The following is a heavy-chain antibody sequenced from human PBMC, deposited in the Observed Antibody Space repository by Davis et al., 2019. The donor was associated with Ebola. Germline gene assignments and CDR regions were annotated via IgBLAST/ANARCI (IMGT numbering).Heavy chain of an antibody. CDR2: IYYSGST. CDR3: ARHVQYCSSTSCYSGYYYYGMDV. V-gene: IGHV4-39*01. D-gene: IGHD2-2*01. J-gene: IGHJ6*02. CDR1: GCSISSSSYY. Sequence: GSLRLSCTVSGCSISSSSYYWGWIRQPPGKGLEWIGSIYYSGSTYYNPSLKSRVTISVDTSKNQFSLKLSSVTAADTAVYYCARHVQYCSSTSCYSGYYYYGMDVWGQGTTVTVSS.